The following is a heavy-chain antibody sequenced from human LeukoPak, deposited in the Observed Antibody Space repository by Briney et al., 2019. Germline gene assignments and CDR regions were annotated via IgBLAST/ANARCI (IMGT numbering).Heavy chain of an antibody. D-gene: IGHD1-26*01. V-gene: IGHV1-69*04. Sequence: SAKVSCKASGGTFSSYAISWVRQAPGQGLEWMGRIIPILGIANYAQKFQGRVTITADKSTCTAYMELSSLRSEDTAVYYCARVSGSPTPDAFDIWGQGTMVTVSS. CDR3: ARVSGSPTPDAFDI. CDR1: GGTFSSYA. CDR2: IIPILGIA. J-gene: IGHJ3*02.